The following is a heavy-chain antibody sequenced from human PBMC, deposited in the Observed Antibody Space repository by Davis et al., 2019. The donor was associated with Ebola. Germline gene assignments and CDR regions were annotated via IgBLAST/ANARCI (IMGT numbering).Heavy chain of an antibody. Sequence: SVKVSCKASGGTFSSYAISWVRQAPGQGLEWMGGIIPIFGTANYAQKFQGRVTITADESTSTAYMELSSLRSEDTAVYYCARAIGWTLTGTTRGDYFDYWGQGTLVTVSS. D-gene: IGHD1-20*01. CDR1: GGTFSSYA. V-gene: IGHV1-69*13. CDR2: IIPIFGTA. J-gene: IGHJ4*02. CDR3: ARAIGWTLTGTTRGDYFDY.